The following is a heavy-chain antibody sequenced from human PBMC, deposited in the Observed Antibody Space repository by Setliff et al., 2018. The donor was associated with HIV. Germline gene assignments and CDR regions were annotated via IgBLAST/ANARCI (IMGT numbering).Heavy chain of an antibody. J-gene: IGHJ6*02. CDR1: GFIFTDYC. V-gene: IGHV3-11*04. Sequence: PGGSLRLSCAASGFIFTDYCMSWIRQAPGKGLEWVSYISSSGSTTYYADSVKGRFTISRDNAKNLLYLQMHSLRAEDTAVYYCARDMVDYYDSSGYYSGNYYYGMDVWGQGTAVTVSS. D-gene: IGHD3-22*01. CDR3: ARDMVDYYDSSGYYSGNYYYGMDV. CDR2: ISSSGSTT.